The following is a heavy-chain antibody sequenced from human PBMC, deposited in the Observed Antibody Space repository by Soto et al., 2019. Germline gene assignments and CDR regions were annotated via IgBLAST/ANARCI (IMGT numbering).Heavy chain of an antibody. CDR1: GFTFSNAW. D-gene: IGHD1-26*01. J-gene: IGHJ4*02. Sequence: EVQLVESGGGLVKPGGSLRLSCAASGFTFSNAWMSWVRQAPGKGLEWVGRIKSKTDGGTTDYAAPVKGRFTISRGDSKNTLYLQMNSLKTEDTAVYYCTSSGVVGPIDYWGQGTLVTVSS. CDR2: IKSKTDGGTT. V-gene: IGHV3-15*01. CDR3: TSSGVVGPIDY.